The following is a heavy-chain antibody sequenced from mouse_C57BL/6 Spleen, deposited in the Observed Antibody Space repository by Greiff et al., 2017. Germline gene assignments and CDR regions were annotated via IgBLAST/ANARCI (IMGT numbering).Heavy chain of an antibody. CDR3: EIERSNYWFAY. Sequence: QVQLQQPGAELVKPGASVKVSCKASGYTFTSYWMHWVKQRPGQGLEWIGRIHPSDSDTNYNQKFKGKATLTVDKSSSTAYMQLRSLTSEDSAVYNGEIERSNYWFAYWGQGTLGTVSA. J-gene: IGHJ3*01. CDR2: IHPSDSDT. V-gene: IGHV1-74*01. D-gene: IGHD2-5*01. CDR1: GYTFTSYW.